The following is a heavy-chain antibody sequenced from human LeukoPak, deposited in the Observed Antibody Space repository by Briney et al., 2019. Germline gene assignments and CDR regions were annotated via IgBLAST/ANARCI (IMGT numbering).Heavy chain of an antibody. CDR3: AGTYYYDSSGYYYPGGY. Sequence: PSETLSLTCTVSGGSLSSYYWSWIRQPPGKGLEWIGYIYYSGSTNYNPSLKSRVTISVDTSKNQFSLKLSSVTAADTAVYYCAGTYYYDSSGYYYPGGYWGQGTLVTVSS. D-gene: IGHD3-22*01. J-gene: IGHJ4*02. V-gene: IGHV4-59*01. CDR2: IYYSGST. CDR1: GGSLSSYY.